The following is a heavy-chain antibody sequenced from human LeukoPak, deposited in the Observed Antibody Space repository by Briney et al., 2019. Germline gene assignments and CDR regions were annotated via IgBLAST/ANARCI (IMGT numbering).Heavy chain of an antibody. J-gene: IGHJ4*02. D-gene: IGHD2-21*02. CDR3: ARAVYCGGDCYSRYFDY. Sequence: PSQTLSLTCTVSGGSISSGGYYWSWIRQHPGKGLEWIGYIYYSGSTYYNPSLKSRVTISVDTSKNQFSLKLSSVTAADTAVYYCARAVYCGGDCYSRYFDYWGQGTLVTVSS. CDR2: IYYSGST. CDR1: GGSISSGGYY. V-gene: IGHV4-31*03.